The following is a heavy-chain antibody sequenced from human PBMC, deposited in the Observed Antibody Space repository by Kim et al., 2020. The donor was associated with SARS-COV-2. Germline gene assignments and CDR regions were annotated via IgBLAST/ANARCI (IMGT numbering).Heavy chain of an antibody. Sequence: GGSLRLSCAASGFTVSSNYMSWVRQAPGKGLEWVSVIYSGGSTYYADSVKGRFTISRDNSKNTLYLQMNSLRAEDTAVYYCARDRRYCSGGSCYSHYFDYWGQGTLVTVSS. CDR1: GFTVSSNY. D-gene: IGHD2-15*01. V-gene: IGHV3-66*01. CDR3: ARDRRYCSGGSCYSHYFDY. J-gene: IGHJ4*02. CDR2: IYSGGST.